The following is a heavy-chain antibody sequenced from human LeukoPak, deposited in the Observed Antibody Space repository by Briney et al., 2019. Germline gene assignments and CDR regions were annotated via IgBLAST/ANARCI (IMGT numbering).Heavy chain of an antibody. CDR3: ARDQDWNYAFDI. J-gene: IGHJ3*02. CDR2: INPSGGST. Sequence: ASVKVSCKASGYTLTSYFIHWVRQAPGRGLEWMGIINPSGGSTSYAQKFQGRVTMTRDTSTSTVYMELSSLRSEDTAMYYCARDQDWNYAFDIWGQGTMVTVSS. V-gene: IGHV1-46*01. CDR1: GYTLTSYF. D-gene: IGHD1-7*01.